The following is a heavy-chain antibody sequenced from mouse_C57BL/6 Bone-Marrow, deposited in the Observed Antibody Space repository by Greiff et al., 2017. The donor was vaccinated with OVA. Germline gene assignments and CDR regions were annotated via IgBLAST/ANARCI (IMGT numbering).Heavy chain of an antibody. Sequence: EVMLVESGGGLVKPGGSLKLSCAASGFTFSSYTMSWVRQTPEKRLEWVATLSGGGGNTYYPDSVKGRFTISRDNAKNTLYLQMSSLSSEDTALYYCARRLVPYAMDYWGQGTSVTVSS. J-gene: IGHJ4*01. D-gene: IGHD2-2*01. CDR1: GFTFSSYT. CDR2: LSGGGGNT. CDR3: ARRLVPYAMDY. V-gene: IGHV5-9*01.